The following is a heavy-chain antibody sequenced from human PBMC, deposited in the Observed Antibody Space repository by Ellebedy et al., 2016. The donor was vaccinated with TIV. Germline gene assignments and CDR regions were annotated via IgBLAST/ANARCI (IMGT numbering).Heavy chain of an antibody. J-gene: IGHJ4*02. CDR3: ARDLEGDYFDY. V-gene: IGHV3-7*01. Sequence: PGGSLRLSCVASGFTFSSYWMSWVRQAPGRGLEWVANLKQDGREEYYVDSVKGRFTISRDNAQNSLYLQMNSLRAEDTAVYYCARDLEGDYFDYWGQGTLVSVSS. D-gene: IGHD2-21*01. CDR2: LKQDGREE. CDR1: GFTFSSYW.